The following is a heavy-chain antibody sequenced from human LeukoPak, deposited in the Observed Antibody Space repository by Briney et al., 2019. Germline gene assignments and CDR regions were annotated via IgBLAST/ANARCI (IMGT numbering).Heavy chain of an antibody. CDR3: ARAVSVGVPAAILDY. CDR1: GGSFSGYY. D-gene: IGHD2-2*02. V-gene: IGHV4-34*01. Sequence: SETLSLTCAVYGGSFSGYYWSWIRQPPGKGLEWIGEINHSGSTNYNPSLTSRVTISVDTSKNQFSLKLSSVTAADTAVYYCARAVSVGVPAAILDYWGQGTLVTVSS. CDR2: INHSGST. J-gene: IGHJ4*02.